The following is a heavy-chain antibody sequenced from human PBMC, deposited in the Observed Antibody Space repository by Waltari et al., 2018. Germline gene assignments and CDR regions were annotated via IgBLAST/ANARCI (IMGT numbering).Heavy chain of an antibody. D-gene: IGHD6-6*01. CDR3: ASRESSSSDWFDP. V-gene: IGHV1-69*13. CDR1: GGTFGTYA. Sequence: QVQLVQSGAEVKKPGSSVKVSCKTSGGTFGTYAISWVRQAPGQGLEWMGSSTPIFGPADYAKKFQGRVTIIADKSTSTAYMELSSLRPDDTAVYYCASRESSSSDWFDPWGQGTLITVSS. CDR2: STPIFGPA. J-gene: IGHJ5*02.